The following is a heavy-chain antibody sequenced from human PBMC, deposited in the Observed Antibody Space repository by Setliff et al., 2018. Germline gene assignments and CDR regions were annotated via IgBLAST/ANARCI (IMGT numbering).Heavy chain of an antibody. V-gene: IGHV3-21*06. D-gene: IGHD3-22*01. CDR1: GFTFGIYS. Sequence: GGSLRLSCVASGFTFGIYSVNWVRQAPGKGLEWVSYINSGSNHRYYADSVKGRFTISRDNTKNSLYLQMNSLRAEDTAVYYCASGASYDSSAYWGQGTLVTVSS. CDR3: ASGASYDSSAY. J-gene: IGHJ4*02. CDR2: INSGSNHR.